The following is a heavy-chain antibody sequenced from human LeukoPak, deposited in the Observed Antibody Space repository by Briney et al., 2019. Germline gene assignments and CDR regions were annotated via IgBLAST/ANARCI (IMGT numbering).Heavy chain of an antibody. J-gene: IGHJ6*02. CDR1: GFTFDDYT. V-gene: IGHV3-43*01. CDR2: ISWDGGST. CDR3: AKDGSGYYYYYYGMDV. D-gene: IGHD3-3*01. Sequence: GGPLRLSCAASGFTFDDYTMHWVRQAPGKGLEWVSLISWDGGSTYYADSVKGRFTISRDNSKNSLYLQMNSLRTEDTALYYCAKDGSGYYYYYYGMDVWGQGTTVTVSS.